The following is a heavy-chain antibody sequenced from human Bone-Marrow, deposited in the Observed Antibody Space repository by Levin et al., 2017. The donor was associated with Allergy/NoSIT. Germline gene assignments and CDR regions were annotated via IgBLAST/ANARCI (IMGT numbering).Heavy chain of an antibody. CDR2: INPNSGGT. CDR1: GYTFTGYY. CDR3: ARCIAVAGMKGRGDWFDP. J-gene: IGHJ5*02. V-gene: IGHV1-2*06. D-gene: IGHD6-19*01. Sequence: VASVKVSCKASGYTFTGYYMHWVRQAPGQGLEWMGRINPNSGGTNYAQKFQGRVTMTSDTSISTAYMELSRLRSDDTAVYYCARCIAVAGMKGRGDWFDPWGQGTLVTVSS.